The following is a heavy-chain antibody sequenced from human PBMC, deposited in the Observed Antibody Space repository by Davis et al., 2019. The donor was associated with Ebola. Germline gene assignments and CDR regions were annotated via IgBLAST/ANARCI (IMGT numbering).Heavy chain of an antibody. Sequence: GESLKISCAASGFTFSGSAIHWIRQAPGKGLEWVASTRQYGGEEYYVDSVKGRFTISRDNARNSIYLQMNSLRADDTAVYYCARSWEGFTWGQGTLVTVSS. CDR1: GFTFSGSA. V-gene: IGHV3-7*01. D-gene: IGHD1-26*01. CDR2: TRQYGGEE. CDR3: ARSWEGFT. J-gene: IGHJ5*02.